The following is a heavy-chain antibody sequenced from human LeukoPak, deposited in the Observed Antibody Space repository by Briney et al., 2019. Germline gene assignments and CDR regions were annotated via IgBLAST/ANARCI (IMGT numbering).Heavy chain of an antibody. D-gene: IGHD4-17*01. J-gene: IGHJ4*02. V-gene: IGHV4-61*02. CDR3: ARATVTSYYFDY. CDR1: GGSISSGSYY. CDR2: IYINGST. Sequence: SETLSLTCTVSGGSISSGSYYWSWIRQPAGKGLEWIGRIYINGSTNYNPSLKSRVTMSVDTSKNQFSLKLSSVTAADAAVYYCARATVTSYYFDYWGQGTLVTVSS.